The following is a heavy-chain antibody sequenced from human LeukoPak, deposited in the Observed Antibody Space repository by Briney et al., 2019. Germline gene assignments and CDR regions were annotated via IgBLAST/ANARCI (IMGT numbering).Heavy chain of an antibody. J-gene: IGHJ4*02. CDR3: AKDRGWGWGTSKFDY. CDR1: GFTFSNYA. V-gene: IGHV3-23*01. D-gene: IGHD3-16*01. Sequence: GGSLTLSCPASGFTFSNYAMSWLRQAPAKGLDWVSAISGRRGSTYFADSVKGRFTNSRDISKNTQYLQMNSLRAEDTAVYYCAKDRGWGWGTSKFDYWGQGTLVTVSS. CDR2: ISGRRGST.